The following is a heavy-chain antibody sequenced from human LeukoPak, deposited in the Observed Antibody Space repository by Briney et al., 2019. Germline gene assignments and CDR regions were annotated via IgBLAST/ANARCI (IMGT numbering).Heavy chain of an antibody. CDR2: IYYSGST. J-gene: IGHJ1*01. Sequence: SETLSLTCTVSGGSISSYYWSWIRQPPGKGLEWIRYIYYSGSTNYNPSLKSRVTLSVDTSKNQFSLKLSSVTAADTAVYYCARIAVAGGVAEYFQHWGQGTLVTVSS. D-gene: IGHD6-19*01. CDR1: GGSISSYY. V-gene: IGHV4-59*08. CDR3: ARIAVAGGVAEYFQH.